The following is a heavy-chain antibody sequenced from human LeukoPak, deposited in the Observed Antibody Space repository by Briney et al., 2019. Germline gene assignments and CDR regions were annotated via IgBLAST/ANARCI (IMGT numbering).Heavy chain of an antibody. J-gene: IGHJ4*02. CDR2: ITGAGDTT. CDR3: VRDRNYYEALQRSY. Sequence: GGSLRLSCAASGFTFSTFAMSWVRQDPGRGLEWVSSITGAGDTTYYPESVKGRFIIFRDNSKNTLYLQMNSLRVEDTALYFCVRDRNYYEALQRSYWGQGTLVTVSS. V-gene: IGHV3-23*01. CDR1: GFTFSTFA. D-gene: IGHD3-3*01.